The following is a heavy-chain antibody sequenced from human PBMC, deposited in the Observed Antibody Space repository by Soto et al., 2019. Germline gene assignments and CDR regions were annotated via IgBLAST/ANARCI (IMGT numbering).Heavy chain of an antibody. V-gene: IGHV1-8*01. D-gene: IGHD4-17*01. Sequence: ASVKVSCKTSGYTFTEYDINWVRQAPGQGLEYMGWVSPENRNAGYAPQFRGRVSMTADTSINTVYLELTTLAYEDTAVYYCEVTTGYWGQGTMVTVSS. CDR1: GYTFTEYD. J-gene: IGHJ4*02. CDR3: EVTTGY. CDR2: VSPENRNA.